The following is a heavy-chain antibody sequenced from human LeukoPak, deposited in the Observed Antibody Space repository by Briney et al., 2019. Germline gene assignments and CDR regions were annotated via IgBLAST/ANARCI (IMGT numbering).Heavy chain of an antibody. CDR2: INPNSGGT. J-gene: IGHJ4*02. Sequence: ASVKGSCKASGDTFTGYYMHWVRQAPGQGLEWMGWINPNSGGTNYAQKFQGRVTMTRDTSISTAYMELSRLRSDDTAVYYCARPGATTGYSSGWYSYWGQGTLVTVSS. CDR1: GDTFTGYY. V-gene: IGHV1-2*02. CDR3: ARPGATTGYSSGWYSY. D-gene: IGHD6-19*01.